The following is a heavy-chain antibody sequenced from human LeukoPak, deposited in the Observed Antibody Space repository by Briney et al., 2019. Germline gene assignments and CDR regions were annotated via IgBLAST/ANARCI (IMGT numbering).Heavy chain of an antibody. J-gene: IGHJ2*01. V-gene: IGHV3-48*01. CDR2: VSGSGGTI. Sequence: PGGSLRLSCAASGFTLSGYSLNWVRQAPGKGLEWISYVSGSGGTIYYADSVMGRFNISRDNAKNSLYLQMNSLRAEDTAVYYCARDRLRTWYLDLWGRGTLVTVSS. CDR3: ARDRLRTWYLDL. D-gene: IGHD2-8*01. CDR1: GFTLSGYS.